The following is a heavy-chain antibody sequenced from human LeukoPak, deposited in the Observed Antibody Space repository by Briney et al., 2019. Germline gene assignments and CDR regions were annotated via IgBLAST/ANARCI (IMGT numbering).Heavy chain of an antibody. V-gene: IGHV3-21*01. J-gene: IGHJ4*02. CDR1: GFTFSSYS. D-gene: IGHD3-3*01. Sequence: PGGSLRLSCAASGFTFSSYSMNWVRQAPGKGLEWVSSISSSSSYIYYADSVKGRFTISRDNAKNSLYLQMNSLRAEDTAVYYCATEYDFWSGYYGWGQGTLVTVSS. CDR2: ISSSSSYI. CDR3: ATEYDFWSGYYG.